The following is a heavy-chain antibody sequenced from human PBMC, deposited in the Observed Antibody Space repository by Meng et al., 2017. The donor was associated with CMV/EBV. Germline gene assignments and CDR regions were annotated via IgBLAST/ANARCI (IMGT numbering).Heavy chain of an antibody. CDR1: GFTFSSYA. J-gene: IGHJ4*02. CDR2: ISSSGSTI. D-gene: IGHD5-12*01. V-gene: IGHV3-48*03. CDR3: ARDRLVATINPCDY. Sequence: LSLTCAASGFTFSSYAMHWVRQAPEKGLEWVSYISSSGSTIYYADSVKSRFTISRDNAKNSLYLQMNSLRAEDTAVYYCARDRLVATINPCDYWGQGTLVTVSS.